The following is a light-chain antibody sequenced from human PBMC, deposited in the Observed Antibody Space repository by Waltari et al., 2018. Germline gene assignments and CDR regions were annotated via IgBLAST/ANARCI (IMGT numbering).Light chain of an antibody. V-gene: IGLV2-14*03. CDR2: DVS. CDR3: SSYTITSTVL. J-gene: IGLJ2*01. CDR1: RSDVGGYNY. Sequence: QSALNQPASLSGSPGQSITISCTGTRSDVGGYNYVSWYQQHPGKAPELLIYDVSNRPAGVSNRFSGSKSGNTASLTISGLQAEDEADYYCSSYTITSTVLFGGGTKLTVL.